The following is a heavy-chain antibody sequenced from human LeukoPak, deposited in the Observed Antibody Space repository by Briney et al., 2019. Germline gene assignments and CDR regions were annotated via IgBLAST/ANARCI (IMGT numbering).Heavy chain of an antibody. CDR2: INPSGGST. D-gene: IGHD4-17*01. J-gene: IGHJ5*02. V-gene: IGHV1-46*01. CDR3: ARPSRGDSGYNWFDP. Sequence: ASVKVSCKASGYTFTSYYMHWVRQAPGQGLEWMGIINPSGGSTSYAQKFQGRVTMTRDTSTSIVYMELSSLRSEDTAVYYCARPSRGDSGYNWFDPWGQGTLVTVSS. CDR1: GYTFTSYY.